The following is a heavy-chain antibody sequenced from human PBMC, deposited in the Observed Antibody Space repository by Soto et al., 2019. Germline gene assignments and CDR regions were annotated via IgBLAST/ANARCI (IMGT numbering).Heavy chain of an antibody. CDR2: IIPIFGTA. Sequence: QVQLVQSGAEVKKPGSSVKVSCKASGGTFSSYAISWVRQAPGQGLEWMGGIIPIFGTANFAQKFQGRVTITADESTSTAYMELSSLRSEDTAVYYCARDSEGGYDSSGYYGDYWGQGTLVTVSS. CDR3: ARDSEGGYDSSGYYGDY. J-gene: IGHJ4*02. V-gene: IGHV1-69*01. CDR1: GGTFSSYA. D-gene: IGHD3-22*01.